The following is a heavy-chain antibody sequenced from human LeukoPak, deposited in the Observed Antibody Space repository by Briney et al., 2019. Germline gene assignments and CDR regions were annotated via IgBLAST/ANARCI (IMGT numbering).Heavy chain of an antibody. CDR3: ARDPYYDSSGYDY. Sequence: GGSLRLSCAASGFTFSSYWMSWVRQAPGKGLEWVANIKQDGSEKYYVDSVKGRFTISRDNAKNSLYLQMNSLRAEDTAVYYCARDPYYDSSGYDYWGQGTLVTVSS. CDR1: GFTFSSYW. J-gene: IGHJ4*02. D-gene: IGHD3-22*01. V-gene: IGHV3-7*01. CDR2: IKQDGSEK.